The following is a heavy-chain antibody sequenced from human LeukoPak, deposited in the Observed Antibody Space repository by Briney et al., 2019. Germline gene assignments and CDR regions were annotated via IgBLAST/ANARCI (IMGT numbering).Heavy chain of an antibody. Sequence: PSETLSLTCTVSGGSISGYYWSWVRQPAGKGLGWIGRMRTSGSTNYKVSLKSRVTMSVHTSRNQFALRLSSVTAADTAIYYCARDLGSGWYDYWGQGTLVTVSS. CDR2: MRTSGST. D-gene: IGHD6-19*01. CDR3: ARDLGSGWYDY. CDR1: GGSISGYY. J-gene: IGHJ4*02. V-gene: IGHV4-4*07.